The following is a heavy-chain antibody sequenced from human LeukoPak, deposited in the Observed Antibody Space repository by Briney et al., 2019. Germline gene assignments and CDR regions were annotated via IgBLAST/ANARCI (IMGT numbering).Heavy chain of an antibody. V-gene: IGHV1-2*02. J-gene: IGHJ4*02. Sequence: ASVKVSCMASGYTFTDYYLHRVRQAPGQGFEWMGWINPNSGDTNYAQKFQGRVTMTRDTSISTAHMEMSRLRSDDAAVYYCARANFLYCSSTTCLFDYWGQGTLVTVS. CDR1: GYTFTDYY. CDR3: ARANFLYCSSTTCLFDY. CDR2: INPNSGDT. D-gene: IGHD2-2*01.